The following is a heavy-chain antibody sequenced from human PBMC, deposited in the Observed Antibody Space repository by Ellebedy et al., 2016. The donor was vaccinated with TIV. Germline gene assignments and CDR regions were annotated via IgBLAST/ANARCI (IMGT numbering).Heavy chain of an antibody. J-gene: IGHJ6*02. Sequence: SVKGRFTISRDNPKNTLYLQMNSLRAADTALYFCARFYASYGMDVWGQGTTVTVS. D-gene: IGHD2/OR15-2a*01. V-gene: IGHV3-48*01. CDR3: ARFYASYGMDV.